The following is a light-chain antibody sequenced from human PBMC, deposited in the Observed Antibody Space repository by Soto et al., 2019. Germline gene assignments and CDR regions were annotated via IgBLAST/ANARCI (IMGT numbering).Light chain of an antibody. Sequence: DIVMTQSPDSLAVSLGERATINCKSSQSVFSSSKNRNHLAWYQQRPGQPPKLLIYWATTRESGVPDRFSGSGSGTDFTLTVSSLQADDVAVYYCQQYFRTPRTFGGGTKVDIK. J-gene: IGKJ4*01. CDR2: WAT. CDR3: QQYFRTPRT. CDR1: QSVFSSSKNRNH. V-gene: IGKV4-1*01.